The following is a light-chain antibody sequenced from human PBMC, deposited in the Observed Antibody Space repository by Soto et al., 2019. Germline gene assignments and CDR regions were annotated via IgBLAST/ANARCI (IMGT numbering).Light chain of an antibody. J-gene: IGKJ1*01. CDR2: DAS. Sequence: EIVLTQSPATLSLSPGERATLSCRASQSVSSYLAWYQQKPGQAPRLLIYDASNRATGIPTRFSGGGSGTDFTIAISSLEPEDFAVYYCQQRSNWPPLTFGQGTKVEIK. CDR3: QQRSNWPPLT. CDR1: QSVSSY. V-gene: IGKV3-11*01.